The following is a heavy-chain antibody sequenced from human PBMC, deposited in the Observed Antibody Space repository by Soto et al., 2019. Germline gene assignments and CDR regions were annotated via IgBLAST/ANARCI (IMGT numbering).Heavy chain of an antibody. CDR3: AKQVVPSAKIYYAMEV. V-gene: IGHV3-9*01. J-gene: IGHJ6*01. D-gene: IGHD2-2*01. Sequence: LRLSCAASVCTFDDYAMHCVRQSPGKGLEWVSSINWNSVSIAYADSVKGRFSISRDNAKKSLNLQMNSLRPEDTALYYCAKQVVPSAKIYYAMEVWGQAITDNVS. CDR1: VCTFDDYA. CDR2: INWNSVSI.